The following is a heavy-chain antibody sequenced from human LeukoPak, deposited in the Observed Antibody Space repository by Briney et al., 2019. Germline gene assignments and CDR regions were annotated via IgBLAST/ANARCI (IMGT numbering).Heavy chain of an antibody. J-gene: IGHJ4*02. CDR2: INPSGGSK. CDR1: GYTFTSYY. D-gene: IGHD5-12*01. Sequence: ASVKVSCKASGYTFTSYYMHWGRQAPGQGLGWMGIINPSGGSKSYAQKFQGRVTMTRDMSTSTVYMELSSLRSEDTAVYYCARDSGYPYYFDYWGQGTLVTVSS. V-gene: IGHV1-46*01. CDR3: ARDSGYPYYFDY.